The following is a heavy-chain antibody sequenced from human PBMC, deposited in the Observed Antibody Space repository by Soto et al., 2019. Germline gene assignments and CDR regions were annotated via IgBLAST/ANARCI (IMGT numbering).Heavy chain of an antibody. Sequence: QVQLVQSGAEVKKPGASVKVSCKASGYTFTSYGLSWVRQGPGQGLEWMGWVSAYSGNTNYAQRFQGRVTMTTDTSTNTAYMELRSLGSDDTALYYCARMSGGGDYWGQGTLVTVSS. V-gene: IGHV1-18*01. CDR1: GYTFTSYG. CDR3: ARMSGGGDY. D-gene: IGHD1-26*01. J-gene: IGHJ4*02. CDR2: VSAYSGNT.